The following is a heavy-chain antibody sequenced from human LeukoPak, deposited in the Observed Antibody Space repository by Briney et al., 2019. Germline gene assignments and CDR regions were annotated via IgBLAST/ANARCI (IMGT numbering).Heavy chain of an antibody. Sequence: ASVKVSCKASGYTFTGYSMRWVRQAPGQGLEWMGWLNPSTGGTKSAEKFQGRVTMTRDTSITTAYMELSSLTSDDTSIYYCRAGHTYGDFDYWGQGTPVTVSS. CDR2: LNPSTGGT. J-gene: IGHJ4*02. CDR1: GYTFTGYS. CDR3: RAGHTYGDFDY. D-gene: IGHD5-18*01. V-gene: IGHV1-2*02.